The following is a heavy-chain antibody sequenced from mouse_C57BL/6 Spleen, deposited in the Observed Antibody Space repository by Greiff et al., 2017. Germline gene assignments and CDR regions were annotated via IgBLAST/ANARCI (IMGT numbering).Heavy chain of an antibody. D-gene: IGHD2-4*01. CDR1: GYSFTSYY. V-gene: IGHV1-66*01. J-gene: IGHJ3*01. CDR2: IYPGRGNT. CDR3: ARRDYDSWFAY. Sequence: QVQLKQSGPELVKPGASVKISCKASGYSFTSYYIHWVKQRPGQGLEWIGWIYPGRGNTKYNEQFKGKATLTADTSSSTAYMQLSSLTSEDSAVYYCARRDYDSWFAYWGQGTLVTVSA.